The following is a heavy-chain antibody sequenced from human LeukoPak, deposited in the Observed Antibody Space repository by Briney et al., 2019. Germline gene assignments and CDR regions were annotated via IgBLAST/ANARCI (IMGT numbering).Heavy chain of an antibody. CDR2: ISYHGSNK. CDR3: ARGDDYYDSSGYKFYLDY. Sequence: PGGSLRLSCAASGFTFSSYGMHCVRQAPGKGLEWVAVISYHGSNKYYADSVKGRFTISRDNSKNTLYLQVDSLRAEDTAVYYCARGDDYYDSSGYKFYLDYWGQGTLVTVSS. V-gene: IGHV3-30*19. CDR1: GFTFSSYG. D-gene: IGHD3-22*01. J-gene: IGHJ4*02.